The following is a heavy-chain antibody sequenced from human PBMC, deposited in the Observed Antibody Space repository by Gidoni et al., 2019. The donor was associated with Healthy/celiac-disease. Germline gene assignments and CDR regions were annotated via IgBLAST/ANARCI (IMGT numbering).Heavy chain of an antibody. D-gene: IGHD6-6*01. CDR1: GFTFADYT. CDR3: AKDTSSSSDYYYYYGMDV. V-gene: IGHV3-43*01. Sequence: EVQLVASGGVVVQPGGSLRLSCAASGFTFADYTMHWVRQAPGKGLEWVSLISWDGGSTYYADSVKGRFTISRDNSKNSLYLQMNSLRTEDTALYYCAKDTSSSSDYYYYYGMDVWGQGTTVTVSS. J-gene: IGHJ6*02. CDR2: ISWDGGST.